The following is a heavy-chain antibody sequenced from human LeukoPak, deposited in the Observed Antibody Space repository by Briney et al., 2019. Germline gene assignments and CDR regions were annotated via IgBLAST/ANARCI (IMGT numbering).Heavy chain of an antibody. Sequence: PGGSLRLSCAASGFTFSSCWMSWVRQAPGKGLEWVANIKQDGSEKYYVDSVKGRFTISRDNAKNSLYLQMNSLRAEDTAVYYCARERWFGELFTPSIDYWGQGTLVAVSS. CDR1: GFTFSSCW. D-gene: IGHD3-10*01. CDR2: IKQDGSEK. V-gene: IGHV3-7*01. CDR3: ARERWFGELFTPSIDY. J-gene: IGHJ4*02.